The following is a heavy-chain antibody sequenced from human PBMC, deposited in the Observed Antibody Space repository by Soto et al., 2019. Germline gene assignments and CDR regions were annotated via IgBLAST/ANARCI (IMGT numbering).Heavy chain of an antibody. D-gene: IGHD1-1*01. V-gene: IGHV3-15*07. CDR1: GFTFSNAW. Sequence: GGSLRLSCAASGFTFSNAWMNWVRQAPGKGLEWVGRIKSKTDGGTTDYAAPVKGRFTISRDDSKNTLYLQMNSLKTEDTAVYYCTTGTTGTTPKYGMDVWGQGTTVTVSS. J-gene: IGHJ6*02. CDR2: IKSKTDGGTT. CDR3: TTGTTGTTPKYGMDV.